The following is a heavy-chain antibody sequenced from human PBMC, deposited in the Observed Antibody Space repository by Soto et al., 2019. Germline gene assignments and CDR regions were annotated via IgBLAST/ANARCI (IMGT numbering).Heavy chain of an antibody. CDR3: AKDRLEYRRGYGYYFDY. CDR2: ISGSGGST. J-gene: IGHJ4*02. CDR1: GFTFSSYA. Sequence: PGGSLRLSCAASGFTFSSYAMSWVRQAPGKGLEWVSAISGSGGSTYYADSVKGRFTISRDNSKNTLYLQMNSLRAEDTAVYYCAKDRLEYRRGYGYYFDYWGQGTLVTVSS. V-gene: IGHV3-23*01. D-gene: IGHD5-12*01.